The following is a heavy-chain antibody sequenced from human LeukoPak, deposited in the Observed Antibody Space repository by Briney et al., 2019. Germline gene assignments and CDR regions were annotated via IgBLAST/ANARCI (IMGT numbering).Heavy chain of an antibody. J-gene: IGHJ6*03. V-gene: IGHV4-39*01. CDR1: GGSISSSSYY. CDR3: ASVRRGFGESSKYYSYYYMDV. D-gene: IGHD3-10*01. CDR2: IYYSGST. Sequence: SETLSLTCTVSGGSISSSSYYWGWIRQPPGKGLEWIGNIYYSGSTYCDPSLKSRVTISVDTSKNQFSLKLSAVTAADTAVYYCASVRRGFGESSKYYSYYYMDVWGNGTTVTISS.